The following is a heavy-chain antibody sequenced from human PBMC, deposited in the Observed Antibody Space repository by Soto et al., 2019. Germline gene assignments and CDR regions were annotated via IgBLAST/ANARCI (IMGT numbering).Heavy chain of an antibody. V-gene: IGHV4-59*01. D-gene: IGHD6-6*01. CDR2: IYYSGST. CDR3: ARGDRIAAPWWFDP. Sequence: SETLSLTCTVSGGSISSYYWSWIRQPPGKGLEWIGYIYYSGSTNYNPSLKSRVTISVDTSKNQFSLKLSSVTAADTAVYYCARGDRIAAPWWFDPWGQGTLVTVSS. J-gene: IGHJ5*02. CDR1: GGSISSYY.